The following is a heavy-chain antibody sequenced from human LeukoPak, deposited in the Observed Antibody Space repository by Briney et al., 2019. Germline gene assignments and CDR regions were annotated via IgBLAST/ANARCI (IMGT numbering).Heavy chain of an antibody. CDR3: ARGAYPYDFWSGYREYYYMDV. CDR1: GFTFRSHS. V-gene: IGHV3-21*01. J-gene: IGHJ6*03. CDR2: ISSSSSFI. D-gene: IGHD3-3*01. Sequence: PGGSLRLPCSASGFTFRSHSLNWVRQAPGKGREWVSSISSSSSFIYYADSVKGRFTISRDNAKNSLYLQMNSLRAEDTAVYYCARGAYPYDFWSGYREYYYMDVWGKGTTVTVSS.